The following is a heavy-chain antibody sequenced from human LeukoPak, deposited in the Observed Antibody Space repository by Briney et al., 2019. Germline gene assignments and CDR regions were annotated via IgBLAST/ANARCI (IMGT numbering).Heavy chain of an antibody. CDR3: ARAIRSGDSSGYYSYFDY. J-gene: IGHJ4*02. CDR2: IIPIFGTA. Sequence: SVKVSCKASGGTFSSYAISWVRQAPGQGLEWMGGIIPIFGTANYAQKFQGRVTITTDESTSTAYMELSSLRSEDTAVYYCARAIRSGDSSGYYSYFDYWGQGTLVTVSS. CDR1: GGTFSSYA. D-gene: IGHD3-22*01. V-gene: IGHV1-69*05.